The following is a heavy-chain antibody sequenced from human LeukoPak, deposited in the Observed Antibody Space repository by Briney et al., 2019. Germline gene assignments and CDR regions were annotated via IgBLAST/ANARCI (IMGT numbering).Heavy chain of an antibody. Sequence: PGRSLRLSCAASGFTFDDYAMHWVRQAPGKGLEWVSGISWNSGSIGYADSVKGRFTISRDNAKNSLYLQMNSLRAEDTAVYYCVREGVSSSAGDYWGQGTLVTVSS. CDR1: GFTFDDYA. CDR2: ISWNSGSI. CDR3: VREGVSSSAGDY. J-gene: IGHJ4*02. V-gene: IGHV3-9*01. D-gene: IGHD6-6*01.